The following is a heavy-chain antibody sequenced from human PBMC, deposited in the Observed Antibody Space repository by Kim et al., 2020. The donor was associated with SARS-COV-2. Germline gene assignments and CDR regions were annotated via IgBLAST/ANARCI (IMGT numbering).Heavy chain of an antibody. J-gene: IGHJ6*02. Sequence: SVKVSCKASGGTFSSYAISWVRQAPGQGLEWMGGIIPIFGTANYAQKFQGRVTITADESTSTAYMELSSLRSEDTAVYYCARANFIVGAPGPYYYYGMDVWGQGTTVTVSS. V-gene: IGHV1-69*13. CDR3: ARANFIVGAPGPYYYYGMDV. CDR1: GGTFSSYA. D-gene: IGHD1-26*01. CDR2: IIPIFGTA.